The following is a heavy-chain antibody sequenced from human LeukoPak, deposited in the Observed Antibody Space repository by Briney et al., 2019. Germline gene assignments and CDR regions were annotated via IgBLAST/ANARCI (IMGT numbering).Heavy chain of an antibody. Sequence: KTGGSLRLSCAASGFTFSSYGMHWVRQAPGKGLEWVGRTKSKTDGATTDYAAPVKGRFTISTDDSQNTLYLQMNSLKTEDTAVYYCTTFESWGQGTLVTVSS. J-gene: IGHJ4*02. CDR2: TKSKTDGATT. V-gene: IGHV3-15*01. CDR1: GFTFSSYG. CDR3: TTFES.